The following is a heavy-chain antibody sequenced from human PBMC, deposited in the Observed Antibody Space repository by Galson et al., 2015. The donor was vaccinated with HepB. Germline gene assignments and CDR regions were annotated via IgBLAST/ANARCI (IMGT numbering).Heavy chain of an antibody. V-gene: IGHV3-23*01. CDR2: ICGSSHCT. D-gene: IGHD3-10*01. Sequence: SLRLSCAASGFSFMYYAMNWVRQAPGEGLEWVSGICGSSHCTYYADSVKGRFTISRDNSMNTVSLQMDSLRAEDTAVYYCAKGVSSPGSLLDYWGQGILVTVSS. J-gene: IGHJ4*02. CDR3: AKGVSSPGSLLDY. CDR1: GFSFMYYA.